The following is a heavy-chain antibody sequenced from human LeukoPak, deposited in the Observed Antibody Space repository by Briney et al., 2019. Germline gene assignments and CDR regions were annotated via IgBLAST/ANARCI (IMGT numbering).Heavy chain of an antibody. CDR2: ISHDGISE. V-gene: IGHV3-30-3*01. CDR1: GFSFSNYD. CDR3: AREGPISMVVITYDAFDL. J-gene: IGHJ3*01. D-gene: IGHD3-22*01. Sequence: EAGGSLRLSCAASGFSFSNYDMSWVRQAPGKGLEWLAFISHDGISEYYTDSVKGRFTISRDNSKNTLYLQMNSLRAEDTAMYYCAREGPISMVVITYDAFDLWGRGTVVTVSS.